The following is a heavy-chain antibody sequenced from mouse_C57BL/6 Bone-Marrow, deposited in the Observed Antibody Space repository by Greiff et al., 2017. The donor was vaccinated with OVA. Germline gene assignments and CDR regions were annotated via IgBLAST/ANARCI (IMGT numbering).Heavy chain of an antibody. D-gene: IGHD1-1*01. Sequence: VQLVESGPGLVAPSQSLSITCTVSGFSLTSYAISWVRQPPGQGLEWLGVIWPGGGTNYYSALKSRLSISKDNSKSQVFLKMNSLQTEDTARYYCARSVGGYYGWFAYWGQGTLVTVSA. CDR1: GFSLTSYA. CDR2: IWPGGGT. V-gene: IGHV2-9-1*01. J-gene: IGHJ3*01. CDR3: ARSVGGYYGWFAY.